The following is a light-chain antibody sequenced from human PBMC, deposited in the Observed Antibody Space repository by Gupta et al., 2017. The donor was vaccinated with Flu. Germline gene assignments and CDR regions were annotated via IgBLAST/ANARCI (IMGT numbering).Light chain of an antibody. J-gene: IGKJ2*01. CDR1: QTLVHSDGNTY. CDR3: RQGKPYPYT. Sequence: DIVMTQTTLSSPVALGQPASSSCRSSQTLVHSDGNTYLNWLQQRPGQPPRVLIYQTSTPAPGLPDRFSGSATATDFTLIINMVDADDVVIYYCRQGKPYPYTFGQGTKLEIK. CDR2: QTS. V-gene: IGKV2-24*01.